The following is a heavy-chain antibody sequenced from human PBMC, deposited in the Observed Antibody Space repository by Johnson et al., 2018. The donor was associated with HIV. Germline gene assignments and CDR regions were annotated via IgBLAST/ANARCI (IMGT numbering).Heavy chain of an antibody. D-gene: IGHD3-22*01. V-gene: IGHV3-23*04. CDR3: AKGSYYDSRTYGYAFDI. J-gene: IGHJ3*02. Sequence: VQLVESGGGVVQPGGSLRLSCAASGFTFSSFGMHWVRQAPGKGLEWVSAIRGSGGSTYYADSVKGRFPISRDNSKNTLYLQMNSLRAEDTAVYYCAKGSYYDSRTYGYAFDIWCQGTMVTVSS. CDR2: IRGSGGST. CDR1: GFTFSSFG.